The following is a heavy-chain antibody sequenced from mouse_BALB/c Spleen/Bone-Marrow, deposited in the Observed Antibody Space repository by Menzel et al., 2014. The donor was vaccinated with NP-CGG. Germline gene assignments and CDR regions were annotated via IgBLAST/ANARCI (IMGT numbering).Heavy chain of an antibody. J-gene: IGHJ3*01. Sequence: EVQLVESGGGLVQPGGSLKLSCAASGFDFSRYWMSWVRQAPGKGLEWIGEINPDSSTINYTPSLKDKFIISRDNAKNTLYLQTSKVRSEDTALYYCARLGNYGWFAYWGQGTLVTVSA. D-gene: IGHD2-1*01. CDR3: ARLGNYGWFAY. CDR2: INPDSSTI. V-gene: IGHV4-1*02. CDR1: GFDFSRYW.